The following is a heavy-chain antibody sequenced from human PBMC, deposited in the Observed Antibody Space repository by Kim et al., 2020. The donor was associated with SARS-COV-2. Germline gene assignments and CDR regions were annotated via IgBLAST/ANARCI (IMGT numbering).Heavy chain of an antibody. CDR3: ARGEVGSGWTDYYGMDV. J-gene: IGHJ6*02. D-gene: IGHD6-19*01. Sequence: LKRRVTMSVDTSKNQFSLELSSVTAADTAVYYCARGEVGSGWTDYYGMDVWGQGTTVTVSS. V-gene: IGHV4-34*01.